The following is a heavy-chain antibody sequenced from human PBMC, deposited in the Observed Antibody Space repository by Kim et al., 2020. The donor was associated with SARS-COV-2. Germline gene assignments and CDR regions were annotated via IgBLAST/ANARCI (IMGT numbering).Heavy chain of an antibody. V-gene: IGHV3-48*03. CDR1: TFAFSRYE. D-gene: IGHD3-10*01. Sequence: GGSLRLSCVVSTFAFSRYEMNWVRQAPGKGLEWISHIKSGDDTASYADSVKGRFTISRDNSKRSLYLQMNGLRAEDTAVYYCARAEYYMDSDDYFPVAFDLWGRGTMVTVSS. CDR3: ARAEYYMDSDDYFPVAFDL. CDR2: IKSGDDTA. J-gene: IGHJ3*01.